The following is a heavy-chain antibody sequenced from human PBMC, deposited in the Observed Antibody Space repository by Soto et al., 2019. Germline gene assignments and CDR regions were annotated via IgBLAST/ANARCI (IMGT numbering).Heavy chain of an antibody. V-gene: IGHV1-18*01. J-gene: IGHJ2*01. Sequence: QVQLVQSGAEVKKPGASVKVSCKASGYTFTSYGISWVRQAPGQGLEWMGWISAYNGNTNYAQKLQGRVTMTTDTSTSKAYMKLKSLRSEDTAVYYCASDGDRRSSYWYFDLWGRGTLVTVSS. CDR2: ISAYNGNT. CDR1: GYTFTSYG. CDR3: ASDGDRRSSYWYFDL. D-gene: IGHD6-6*01.